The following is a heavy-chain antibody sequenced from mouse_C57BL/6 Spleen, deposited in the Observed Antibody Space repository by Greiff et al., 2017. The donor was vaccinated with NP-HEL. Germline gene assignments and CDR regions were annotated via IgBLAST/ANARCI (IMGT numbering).Heavy chain of an antibody. D-gene: IGHD1-1*01. CDR2: IYPRSGNT. Sequence: VQLQQSGAELARPGASVKLSCKASGYTFTSYGISWVKQRTGQGLEWIGEIYPRSGNTYYNEKFKGKATLTADKSSSTAYMELRSLTSEDSAVYFCARRVVNYAMDYWGQGTSVTVSS. CDR3: ARRVVNYAMDY. V-gene: IGHV1-81*01. J-gene: IGHJ4*01. CDR1: GYTFTSYG.